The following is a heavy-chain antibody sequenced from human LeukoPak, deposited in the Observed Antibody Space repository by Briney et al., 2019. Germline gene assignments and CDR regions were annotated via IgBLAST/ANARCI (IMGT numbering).Heavy chain of an antibody. J-gene: IGHJ4*02. CDR2: ISGSGNGGSI. CDR1: GFVFSIYT. Sequence: GGSLRLSCSASGFVFSIYTMYWVRQALGKGPKYVSTISGSGNGGSIYYADSVKGRFTISRDDSKSILYLQMNGLRSEDTAVYYCVKDFGRVRGTPDSWGQGTLVTVSS. D-gene: IGHD3-16*01. V-gene: IGHV3-64D*06. CDR3: VKDFGRVRGTPDS.